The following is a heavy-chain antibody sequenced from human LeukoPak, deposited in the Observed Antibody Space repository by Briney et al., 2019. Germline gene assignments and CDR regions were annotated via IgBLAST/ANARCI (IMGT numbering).Heavy chain of an antibody. CDR2: ISGSGGST. CDR3: AKGRSGSGYYYNY. CDR1: GFTFSSYA. V-gene: IGHV3-23*01. J-gene: IGHJ4*02. Sequence: GGSLRLSCAASGFTFSSYAMSWVRQAPGKGLEWVSAISGSGGSTYYADSVKGRFTISRDNSKNTPYLQMNSLRAEDTAVYYCAKGRSGSGYYYNYWGQGTLVTVSS. D-gene: IGHD3-22*01.